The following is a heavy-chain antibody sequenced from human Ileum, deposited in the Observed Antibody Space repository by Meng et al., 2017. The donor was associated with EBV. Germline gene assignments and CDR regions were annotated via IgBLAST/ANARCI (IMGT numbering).Heavy chain of an antibody. Sequence: VHAQGLGQGLVQPSGTLSLTCTVSGDSISSNSWWNWVRQPPGKGLEWIGDIYHSGDSNYNPSLKSRVTISLDNSNNQFSLTLSSVTAADTAVYYCARDPIPVPGRNFDYWGQGTLVTVSS. CDR3: ARDPIPVPGRNFDY. CDR1: GDSISSNSW. CDR2: IYHSGDS. J-gene: IGHJ4*02. D-gene: IGHD6-19*01. V-gene: IGHV4-4*02.